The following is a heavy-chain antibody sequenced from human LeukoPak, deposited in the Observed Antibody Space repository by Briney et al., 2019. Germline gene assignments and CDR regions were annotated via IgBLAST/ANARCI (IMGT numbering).Heavy chain of an antibody. J-gene: IGHJ3*02. CDR1: GFTFCTFP. CDR3: VKALTDDAFDI. Sequence: PGGSLRLSCSASGFTFCTFPMHWVRQAPGKGLEYFSAISRNGDTTYYADSVKGRFTISRDNSKNTLYLQMSSLRPEDTAVYYCVKALTDDAFDIWGQGTMVTVSS. V-gene: IGHV3-64D*06. CDR2: ISRNGDTT.